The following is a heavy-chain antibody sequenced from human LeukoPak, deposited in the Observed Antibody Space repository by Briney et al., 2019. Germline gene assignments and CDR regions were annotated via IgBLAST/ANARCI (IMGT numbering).Heavy chain of an antibody. V-gene: IGHV3-48*04. J-gene: IGHJ4*02. CDR3: AREASATYYYDSSGYPLGY. CDR2: ISSSSSTI. Sequence: PGGSLRLSCAASGFTFSSYSMNWVRQAPGKGLEWVSYISSSSSTIYYADSVKGRFTISRDNAKNSLYLQMNSLRAEDTAVYYCAREASATYYYDSSGYPLGYWGQGTLVIVSS. D-gene: IGHD3-22*01. CDR1: GFTFSSYS.